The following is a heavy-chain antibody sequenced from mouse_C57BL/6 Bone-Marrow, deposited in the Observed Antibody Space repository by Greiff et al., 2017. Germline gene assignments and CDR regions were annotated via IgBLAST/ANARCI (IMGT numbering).Heavy chain of an antibody. D-gene: IGHD2-4*01. CDR3: ERGYDYDYAMDY. CDR2: INPNYGTT. V-gene: IGHV1-39*01. Sequence: VQLKESGPELVKPGASVKISCKASGYSFTDYNMNWVKQSNGKSLEWIGVINPNYGTTSYNQKFKGKATLTVDQSSSTAYMPLNSLTSEDSAVFYDERGYDYDYAMDYWGQGTSVTVSS. CDR1: GYSFTDYN. J-gene: IGHJ4*01.